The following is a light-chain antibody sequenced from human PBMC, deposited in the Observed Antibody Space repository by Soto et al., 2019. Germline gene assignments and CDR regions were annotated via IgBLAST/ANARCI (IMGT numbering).Light chain of an antibody. CDR3: CSYAGSYNFGV. CDR1: SSDVGGYDF. V-gene: IGLV2-11*01. CDR2: DVS. Sequence: QSALTQPRSVSGSPGQSVTISCTGTSSDVGGYDFVSWYQQHPGKAPKLMIYDVSKRPSGVPDRFSGSKSANSASLTLSGLQAEDEALYYCCSYAGSYNFGVFGGGTKLTVL. J-gene: IGLJ3*02.